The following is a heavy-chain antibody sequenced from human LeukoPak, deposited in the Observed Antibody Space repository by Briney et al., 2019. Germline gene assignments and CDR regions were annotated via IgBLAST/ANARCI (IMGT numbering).Heavy chain of an antibody. J-gene: IGHJ4*02. Sequence: GGSLRLSCAASGFTFSSYAMSWVRQAPGKGLEWVSVVSGSGRSTDYADSVKGRFTISRDNSKNTLYLQMNSLRAEDTAVYYCAGAPSRIRRFDYWGQGTLVTVSS. CDR3: AGAPSRIRRFDY. D-gene: IGHD2-15*01. V-gene: IGHV3-23*01. CDR1: GFTFSSYA. CDR2: VSGSGRST.